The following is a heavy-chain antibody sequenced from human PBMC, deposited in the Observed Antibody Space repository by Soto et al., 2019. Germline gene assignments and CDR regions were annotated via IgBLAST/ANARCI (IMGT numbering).Heavy chain of an antibody. CDR1: GGSFSGYY. Sequence: QVQLQQWGAGLLKPSETLSLTCAVYGGSFSGYYWSWIRQPPGKGLECIGEIDHSGSTNYNPSLKSRVTISVDTSKNPFSLKLSSVTAADTAVHYCASQSRYCSSTSCYGWWFDPWGQGTLVTVSS. V-gene: IGHV4-34*01. J-gene: IGHJ5*02. D-gene: IGHD2-2*01. CDR3: ASQSRYCSSTSCYGWWFDP. CDR2: IDHSGST.